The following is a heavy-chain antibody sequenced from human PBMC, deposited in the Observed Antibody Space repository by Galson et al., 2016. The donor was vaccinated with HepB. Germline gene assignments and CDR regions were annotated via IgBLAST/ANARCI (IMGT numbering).Heavy chain of an antibody. CDR3: ARGLFSGAGDWFDP. CDR1: GFTLRSYK. D-gene: IGHD3-3*01. Sequence: SLRLSCAASGFTLRSYKMNWVRQAPGKGLEWVSSISSSSSYIYYADSVKGRFTISRDNAKNSLYLLMNSLRAEDTAVYYCARGLFSGAGDWFDPWGQGTLVTVSS. V-gene: IGHV3-21*01. J-gene: IGHJ5*02. CDR2: ISSSSSYI.